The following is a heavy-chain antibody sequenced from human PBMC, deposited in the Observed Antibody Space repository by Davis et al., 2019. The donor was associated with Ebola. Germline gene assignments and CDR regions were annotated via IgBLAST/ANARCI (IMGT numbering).Heavy chain of an antibody. D-gene: IGHD5-12*01. J-gene: IGHJ6*02. CDR1: GYSFSYYW. Sequence: GESLKISCQGSGYSFSYYWIGWVRQMPGKGLEWMGLIYPADSDTRYSPTFQGQVTISVDKSINTAYLQWSSLKASDTGMYYCARHRGGLRWGRDYYYGMDVWGQGTTVTVSS. CDR2: IYPADSDT. V-gene: IGHV5-51*01. CDR3: ARHRGGLRWGRDYYYGMDV.